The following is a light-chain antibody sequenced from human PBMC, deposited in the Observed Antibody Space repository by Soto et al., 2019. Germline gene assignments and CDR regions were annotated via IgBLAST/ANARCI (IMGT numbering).Light chain of an antibody. J-gene: IGKJ1*01. CDR2: WAS. V-gene: IGKV4-1*01. CDR3: QQYYTTPWT. CDR1: QSVLYNSDDKNY. Sequence: DIVMTQSPDTLAVSLGERATINCKSSQSVLYNSDDKNYLAWYQQKPRQPPKLLIYWASIRESGVPDRFSGSGYGTDFTLTISSLQAEDVAVYYCQQYYTTPWTFGQGTKLEVK.